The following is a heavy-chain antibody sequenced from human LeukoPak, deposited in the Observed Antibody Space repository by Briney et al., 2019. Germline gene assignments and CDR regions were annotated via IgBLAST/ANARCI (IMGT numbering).Heavy chain of an antibody. J-gene: IGHJ4*02. V-gene: IGHV1-8*01. CDR1: GYTFTSYD. CDR3: ARSLDSSGYFDY. CDR2: MNPNSGNT. D-gene: IGHD3-22*01. Sequence: ASVKVSCTASGYTFTSYDTNWVRQATGQGLEWMGWMNPNSGNTGYAQKFQGRVTMTRNTSISTAYMELSSLRSEDTAVYYCARSLDSSGYFDYWGQGTLVTVSS.